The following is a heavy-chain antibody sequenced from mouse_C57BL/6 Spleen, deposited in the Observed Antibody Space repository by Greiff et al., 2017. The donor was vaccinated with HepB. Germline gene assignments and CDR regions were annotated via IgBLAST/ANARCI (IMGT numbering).Heavy chain of an antibody. CDR3: ARDSNYELYYAMDY. CDR1: GYTFTSYW. Sequence: QVQLKQPGAELVKPGASVKLSCKASGYTFTSYWMHWVKQRPGRGLEWIGRIDPNSGGTKYNEKFKSKATLTVDKPSSTAYMQLSSLTSEDSAVYYCARDSNYELYYAMDYWGQGTSVTVSS. V-gene: IGHV1-72*01. J-gene: IGHJ4*01. D-gene: IGHD2-5*01. CDR2: IDPNSGGT.